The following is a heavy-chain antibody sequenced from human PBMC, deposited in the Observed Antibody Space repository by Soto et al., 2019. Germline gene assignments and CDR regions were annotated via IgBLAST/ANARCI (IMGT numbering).Heavy chain of an antibody. V-gene: IGHV1-69*13. CDR3: AREYCSGTSCYGPHV. D-gene: IGHD2-2*01. CDR2: IIPIFGTA. J-gene: IGHJ6*02. Sequence: LVKVSCKASGGTFSSYAISWVRQAPGQGLEWMGGIIPIFGTANYAQKFQGRVTITADESTSTAYMQLSSLRSEDTAVYYCAREYCSGTSCYGPHVPGQATTVTVSS. CDR1: GGTFSSYA.